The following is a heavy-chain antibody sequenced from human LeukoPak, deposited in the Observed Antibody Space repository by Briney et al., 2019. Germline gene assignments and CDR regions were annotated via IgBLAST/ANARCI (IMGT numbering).Heavy chain of an antibody. CDR1: GFTFDDYG. CDR2: ISWDGGSP. V-gene: IGHV3-43D*03. Sequence: PGGSLRLSCAASGFTFDDYGMHWVRQAPGKGLEWVPLISWDGGSPIYADSVKGRFTISRDNSKNSLYLQMNSLRAEDTALYYCAKDIGGGSYFDYWGQGTLVTVSS. D-gene: IGHD1-26*01. J-gene: IGHJ4*02. CDR3: AKDIGGGSYFDY.